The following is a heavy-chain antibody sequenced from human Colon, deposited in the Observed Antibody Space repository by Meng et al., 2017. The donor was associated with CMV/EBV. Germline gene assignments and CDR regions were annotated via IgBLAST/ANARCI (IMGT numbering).Heavy chain of an antibody. CDR1: GFTFSSYA. D-gene: IGHD1-26*01. Sequence: GGSLRLSCAASGFTFSSYAMSWVRQAPGKGLEWVSAISGSGGSTYYADSVKGRFTISRDNSKNTLYLQMNSLRAEDTAVYYCAKGGCYNYYYYGMDVWGQGTTVTVSS. V-gene: IGHV3-23*01. J-gene: IGHJ6*02. CDR2: ISGSGGST. CDR3: AKGGCYNYYYYGMDV.